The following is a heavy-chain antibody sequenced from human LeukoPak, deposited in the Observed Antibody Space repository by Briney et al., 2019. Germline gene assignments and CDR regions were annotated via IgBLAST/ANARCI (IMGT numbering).Heavy chain of an antibody. CDR1: GGSISSGGYY. J-gene: IGHJ4*02. CDR3: ARVVRGDSGYDGGGSFDY. D-gene: IGHD5-12*01. Sequence: PSETLSLTCTVSGGSISSGGYYWSWIRQHPGKGLEWIGYIYYSGSTYYNPSLKIRVTISVDTSKNQFSLKLSSVTAADTAVYYCARVVRGDSGYDGGGSFDYWGQGTLVTVSS. CDR2: IYYSGST. V-gene: IGHV4-31*03.